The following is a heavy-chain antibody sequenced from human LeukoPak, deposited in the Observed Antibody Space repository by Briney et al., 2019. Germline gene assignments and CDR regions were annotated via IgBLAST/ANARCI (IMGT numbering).Heavy chain of an antibody. CDR2: IHTSGST. D-gene: IGHD6-13*01. Sequence: SETLSLTCTVSGGCISFCSWSWIRQPAGRGQEWIGRIHTSGSTNCNPSLKSRVTMSVDTSQNQFSLKMSSVTAADTAVYYCARSYSNSWYFDSWGQGTLVTVSS. CDR3: ARSYSNSWYFDS. CDR1: GGCISFCS. V-gene: IGHV4-4*07. J-gene: IGHJ4*02.